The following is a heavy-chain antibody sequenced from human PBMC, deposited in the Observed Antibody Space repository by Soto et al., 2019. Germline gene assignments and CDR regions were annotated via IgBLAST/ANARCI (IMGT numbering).Heavy chain of an antibody. Sequence: QVPLQESGPGLVKPSETLSLSCTVSGGSISNYYWSWFRQTPGKGLEWIGYVHDSWGSNYNPSLKRRVAISLDTSNSQVSLMLASVTATDRAVYYCARQGFGALPGLVDVWGQGTTVTVSS. V-gene: IGHV4-59*08. CDR1: GGSISNYY. J-gene: IGHJ6*02. CDR3: ARQGFGALPGLVDV. CDR2: VHDSWGS. D-gene: IGHD3-10*01.